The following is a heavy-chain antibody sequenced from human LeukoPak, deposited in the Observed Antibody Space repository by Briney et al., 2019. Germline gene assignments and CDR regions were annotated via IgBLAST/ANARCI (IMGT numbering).Heavy chain of an antibody. V-gene: IGHV3-30*18. Sequence: SGRSLRLSCAASGSTFSSYGMHWVRQAPGKGLEWVAVISYDGSNKYYADSVKGRFTISRDNSKNTLYLQMNSLRAEDTAVYYCAKAGGGSGWYVWGQGTLVTVSS. J-gene: IGHJ4*02. D-gene: IGHD6-19*01. CDR2: ISYDGSNK. CDR3: AKAGGGSGWYV. CDR1: GSTFSSYG.